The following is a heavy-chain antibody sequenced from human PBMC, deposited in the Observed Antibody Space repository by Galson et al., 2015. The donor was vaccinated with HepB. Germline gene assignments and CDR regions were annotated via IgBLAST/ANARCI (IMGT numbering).Heavy chain of an antibody. Sequence: SLRLSCAASGFTFSDYYMSWLRQAPGKGLEWVSYISSSGSTIYYADSVKGRFTISRDNAKNSLYLQMNSLRAEDTAVYYCARVPRYYNFWSGYSNYYYYYMDVWGKGTTVTVSS. V-gene: IGHV3-11*01. J-gene: IGHJ6*03. CDR1: GFTFSDYY. CDR2: ISSSGSTI. CDR3: ARVPRYYNFWSGYSNYYYYYMDV. D-gene: IGHD3-3*01.